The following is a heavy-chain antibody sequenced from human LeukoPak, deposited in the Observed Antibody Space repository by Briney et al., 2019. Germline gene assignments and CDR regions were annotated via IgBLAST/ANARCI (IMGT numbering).Heavy chain of an antibody. V-gene: IGHV4-34*04. CDR2: INHSGYT. D-gene: IGHD4-17*01. J-gene: IGHJ4*02. Sequence: SETLSLTCAVSGVSFDDYYWAWVRQTPGRGLEWIGEINHSGYTNDSPSLKSRATLSVDTSRKQFSLNLRSVTVADAGIYYCTRMTTGHDYWGQGTLVTVSS. CDR3: TRMTTGHDY. CDR1: GVSFDDYY.